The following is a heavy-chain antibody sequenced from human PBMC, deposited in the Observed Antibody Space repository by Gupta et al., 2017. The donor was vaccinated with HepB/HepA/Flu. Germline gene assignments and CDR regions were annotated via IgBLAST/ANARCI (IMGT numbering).Heavy chain of an antibody. Sequence: QVQLVQSEAEVKKPGASVKVSCKASGYIFTSYGLSWVRQAPGQGVEWIGWITTSDFSGNTIYAQKFQGRVTRTTDTSTATAYMELRRLKSDDTAVYYCARNNGASGWYPMDYWGQGTLVTVSS. CDR3: ARNNGASGWYPMDY. D-gene: IGHD6-19*01. V-gene: IGHV1-18*01. CDR1: GYIFTSYG. J-gene: IGHJ4*02. CDR2: ITTSDFSGNT.